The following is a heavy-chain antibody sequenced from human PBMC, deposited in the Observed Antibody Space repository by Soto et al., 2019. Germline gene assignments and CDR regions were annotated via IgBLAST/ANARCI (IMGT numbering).Heavy chain of an antibody. D-gene: IGHD6-19*01. CDR1: GFSFVSYW. CDR3: VRDFRGAVAGSEFDH. J-gene: IGHJ4*02. Sequence: EVQLAESGGGLVLTGGSLRLSCAASGFSFVSYWMHWVRQVPGEGLAWVSRINGNADNSDYADSVKGRFTISRDNAMNRLDLQMDSLRADDTGVYYCVRDFRGAVAGSEFDHWCQGTLVTVSS. CDR2: INGNADNS. V-gene: IGHV3-74*01.